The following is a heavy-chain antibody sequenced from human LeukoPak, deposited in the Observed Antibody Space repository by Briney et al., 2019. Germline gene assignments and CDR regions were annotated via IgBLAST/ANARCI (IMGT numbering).Heavy chain of an antibody. CDR3: TRKDSGRYINPFEY. CDR2: IAYDGSNK. CDR1: GFTLSSYA. Sequence: GGSLRLSCAASGFTLSSYAMHWVRQAPGKGLEWVAVIAYDGSNKYYSDSVKGRFTISRDNSKNTLYLQMNSLRAEDTAVYYCTRKDSGRYINPFEYWGQGTLVTVSS. J-gene: IGHJ4*02. V-gene: IGHV3-30*04. D-gene: IGHD3-10*01.